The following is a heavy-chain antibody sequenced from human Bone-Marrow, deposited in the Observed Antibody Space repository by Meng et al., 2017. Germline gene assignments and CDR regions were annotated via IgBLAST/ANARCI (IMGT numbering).Heavy chain of an antibody. D-gene: IGHD3-10*01. J-gene: IGHJ5*02. CDR1: GFTFSSNW. CDR2: INNDGSGT. V-gene: IGHV3-74*01. Sequence: VHLVESGGGVVQPGMSLRLSCAASGFTFSSNWMHWVRQAPGKGLVWVSCINNDGSGTGYADSVKGRFTISRDNAKNTLYLQMNSLRAEDTAVYYCVRDVHHPWFSWGQGTLVTVSS. CDR3: VRDVHHPWFS.